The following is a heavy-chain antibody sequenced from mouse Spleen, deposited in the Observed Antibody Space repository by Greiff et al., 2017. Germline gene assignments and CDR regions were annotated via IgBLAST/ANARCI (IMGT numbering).Heavy chain of an antibody. V-gene: IGHV5-17*01. J-gene: IGHJ2*01. CDR2: ISSGSSTI. CDR1: GFTFSDYG. Sequence: EVMLVESGGGLVKPGGSLKLSCAASGFTFSDYGMHWVRQAPEKGLEWVAYISSGSSTIYYADTVKGRFTISRDNAKNTLFLQMTSLRSEDTAMYYCAKGGGSSHYFDYWGQGTTLTVSS. CDR3: AKGGGSSHYFDY. D-gene: IGHD1-1*01.